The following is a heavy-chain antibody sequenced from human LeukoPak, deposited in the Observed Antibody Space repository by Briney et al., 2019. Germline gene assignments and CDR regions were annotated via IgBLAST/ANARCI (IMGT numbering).Heavy chain of an antibody. V-gene: IGHV3-15*07. CDR2: IRSQTAGGTT. CDR1: SLIFSHAW. D-gene: IGHD2-15*01. CDR3: AHGSAQYYEY. Sequence: NAGGSLRLSCVFPSLIFSHAWMNWVRQAPGKGLEWVGRIRSQTAGGTTDFAAPVKGRFSVSRDDSKNSLYLQMNSLTSEDTAVYCCAHGSAQYYEYWGQGTLVTVSS. J-gene: IGHJ1*01.